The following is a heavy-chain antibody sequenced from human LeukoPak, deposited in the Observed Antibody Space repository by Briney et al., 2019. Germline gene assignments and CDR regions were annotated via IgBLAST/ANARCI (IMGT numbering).Heavy chain of an antibody. J-gene: IGHJ5*02. CDR3: ARRLTMIVVPGGFDP. CDR2: IYYSGST. Sequence: SETRSLTCTVSGGSISSSSYYWGWIRQPPGKGLEWIGSIYYSGSTYYNPSLKSRVTISVDTSKNQFSLKLSSVTAADTAVYYCARRLTMIVVPGGFDPWGQGTLVTVSS. V-gene: IGHV4-39*01. CDR1: GGSISSSSYY. D-gene: IGHD3-22*01.